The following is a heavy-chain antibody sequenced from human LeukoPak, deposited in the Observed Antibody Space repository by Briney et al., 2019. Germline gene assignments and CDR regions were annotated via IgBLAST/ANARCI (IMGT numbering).Heavy chain of an antibody. V-gene: IGHV1-69*04. D-gene: IGHD3-10*01. J-gene: IGHJ5*02. CDR3: ARDPYYYGSGQTVDRFDP. CDR2: IIPILGIA. CDR1: GGTFSSYA. Sequence: SVKVSCKASGGTFSSYAISWVRQAPGQGLEWMGRIIPILGIANYAQKFQGRVTITADKSTSTAYMELSSLRSEDTAVYYCARDPYYYGSGQTVDRFDPWGQETLVTVSS.